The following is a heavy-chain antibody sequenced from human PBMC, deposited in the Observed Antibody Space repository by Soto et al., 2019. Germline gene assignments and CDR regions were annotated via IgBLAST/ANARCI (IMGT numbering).Heavy chain of an antibody. J-gene: IGHJ4*02. D-gene: IGHD3-16*01. CDR3: ARDPALGGPFDY. V-gene: IGHV1-18*01. Sequence: GASVKVSCKASGYSFTRYAIHWMRQAPGQRLEWMGWISAYNGNTKYAQKVQGRVTMTTDTSTSTAYMELRSLRSDDTAVYYCARDPALGGPFDYWGQGTLVTVSS. CDR1: GYSFTRYA. CDR2: ISAYNGNT.